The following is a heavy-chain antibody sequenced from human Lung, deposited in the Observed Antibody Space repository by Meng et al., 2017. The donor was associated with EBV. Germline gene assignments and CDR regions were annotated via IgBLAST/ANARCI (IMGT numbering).Heavy chain of an antibody. J-gene: IGHJ4*02. CDR2: INEDGTIT. V-gene: IGHV3-74*01. CDR3: SRDLAGSDDY. CDR1: EFTLRRYW. Sequence: VQLVESGGALVPPGGSLRLSCAASEFTLRRYWMHWVRQGPGKEPLWVSRINEDGTITNYADSVKGRFTISRDNAKNTLYLQMNNLRAEDTAVYYCSRDLAGSDDYWGRGTLVTVSS. D-gene: IGHD1-14*01.